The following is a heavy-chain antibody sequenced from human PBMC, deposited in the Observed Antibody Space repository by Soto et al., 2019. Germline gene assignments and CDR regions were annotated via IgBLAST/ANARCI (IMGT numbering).Heavy chain of an antibody. D-gene: IGHD2-8*01. J-gene: IGHJ4*02. CDR3: AQGPYCTHGVCYTFFDY. CDR2: ISWNSGSI. Sequence: GGSLRLSCAASGFTFDDYAMHCVRQAPGKGLEWVSGISWNSGSIGYADSVKGRFTISRDNAKNSLYLQMNSLRAEDTALYYCAQGPYCTHGVCYTFFDYLGQGTLVTVSS. V-gene: IGHV3-9*01. CDR1: GFTFDDYA.